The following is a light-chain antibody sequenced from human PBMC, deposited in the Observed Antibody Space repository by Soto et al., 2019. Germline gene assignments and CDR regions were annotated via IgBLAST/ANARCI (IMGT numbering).Light chain of an antibody. Sequence: QSALTQPASVSVSTGQSITISCPGTRSDVGGYNYVSWYQQHPGKTPTLMIYEVSNRPSGVSDRFSGSKSVNTASLTIAGLQAGDEVVYYCGSYTSSRSYGFGGGPKVTVL. V-gene: IGLV2-14*01. CDR1: RSDVGGYNY. CDR2: EVS. J-gene: IGLJ1*01. CDR3: GSYTSSRSYG.